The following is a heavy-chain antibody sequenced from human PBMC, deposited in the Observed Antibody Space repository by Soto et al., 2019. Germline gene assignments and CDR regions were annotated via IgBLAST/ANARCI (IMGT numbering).Heavy chain of an antibody. CDR2: IYHSGST. J-gene: IGHJ6*02. CDR1: GGSISSSNW. V-gene: IGHV4-4*02. D-gene: IGHD1-26*01. CDR3: AKVSGSYYYGMDV. Sequence: QVQLQESGPGLVKPSGTLSLTCAVSGGSISSSNWWSWVRQPPGKGLEWIGEIYHSGSTNYNPSLKSRDTISLDKPKNQFSLKLSSVTAADTAVYYCAKVSGSYYYGMDVWGQGTTVTVSS.